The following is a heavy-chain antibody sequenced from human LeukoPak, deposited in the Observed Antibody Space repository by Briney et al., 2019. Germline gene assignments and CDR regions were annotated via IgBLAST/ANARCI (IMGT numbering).Heavy chain of an antibody. J-gene: IGHJ4*02. D-gene: IGHD3-10*02. CDR1: GFTFSNAW. V-gene: IGHV3-15*01. Sequence: PGGSLRLSCAASGFTFSNAWMSWVRQAPGKGLEWLGRIKGKTDGGTPDYAAPVKGRFTISRDDSRNTLYLQMNSLKTEDTAVYYCSSTTTFGIITMSYWGQGTLVSVSS. CDR3: SSTTTFGIITMSY. CDR2: IKGKTDGGTP.